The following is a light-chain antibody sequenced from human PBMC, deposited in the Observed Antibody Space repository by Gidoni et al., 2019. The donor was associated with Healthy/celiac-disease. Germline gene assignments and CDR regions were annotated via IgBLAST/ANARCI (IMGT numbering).Light chain of an antibody. J-gene: IGLJ2*01. Sequence: QSALTQPDSVSGYPGQSITISCTGTSSDVGGYNYVSWYQQHPVQAPQLMIYDVSNRPSGVSNRFSGAKSGNTASLTIPGLQAEDEADYYCSSYTSSSTRVFGGGTTLTVL. V-gene: IGLV2-14*03. CDR3: SSYTSSSTRV. CDR1: SSDVGGYNY. CDR2: DVS.